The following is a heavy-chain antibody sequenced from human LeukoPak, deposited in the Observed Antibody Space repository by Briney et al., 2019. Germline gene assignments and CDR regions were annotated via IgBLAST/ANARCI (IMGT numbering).Heavy chain of an antibody. Sequence: SETLSLNCAVYGGSFSGYYWGWIRQPPGKGLEWIGSIYQSGSGSSYYNPSLKSRVTISGDTSKNQFSLRLSSVTAADTAVYYCVSTLRFLPYRRFDYWGQGTLVTVPS. CDR3: VSTLRFLPYRRFDY. CDR2: IYQSGSGSS. CDR1: GGSFSGYY. D-gene: IGHD3-3*01. J-gene: IGHJ4*02. V-gene: IGHV4-34*01.